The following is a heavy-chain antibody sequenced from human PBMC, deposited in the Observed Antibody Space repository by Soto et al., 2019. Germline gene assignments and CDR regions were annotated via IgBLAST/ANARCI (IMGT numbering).Heavy chain of an antibody. Sequence: QVQLQESGPGLVKPSETLSLTCTVSGGSVSSGSYYWSWIRQPPGKGLGWIGYIYYSGSTNYNPSLKSRVTISVDTSKNQFSLKVSSVTAADTAVYYCARVCWEDDSSGSFDYWGQGTLVTVSS. CDR1: GGSVSSGSYY. CDR3: ARVCWEDDSSGSFDY. J-gene: IGHJ4*02. V-gene: IGHV4-61*01. CDR2: IYYSGST. D-gene: IGHD3-22*01.